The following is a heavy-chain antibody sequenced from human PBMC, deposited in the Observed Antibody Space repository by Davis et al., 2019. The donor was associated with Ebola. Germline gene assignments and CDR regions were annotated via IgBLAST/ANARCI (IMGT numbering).Heavy chain of an antibody. D-gene: IGHD3-9*01. Sequence: GESLKISCAASGFTFSSYSMNWVRQAPGKGLEWVSYISSSSSTIYYADSVKGRFTISRNNSDNTVYLQLTRLRAEDTAVYYCAKGGYFDSLEIDSWGQGTLVIVSS. CDR3: AKGGYFDSLEIDS. J-gene: IGHJ4*02. CDR2: ISSSSSTI. V-gene: IGHV3-48*04. CDR1: GFTFSSYS.